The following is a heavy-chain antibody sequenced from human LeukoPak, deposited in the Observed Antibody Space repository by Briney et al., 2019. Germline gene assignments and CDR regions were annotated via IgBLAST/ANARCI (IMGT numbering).Heavy chain of an antibody. CDR1: GFAFTSYS. CDR3: GRDSSGYYGGGLFDY. J-gene: IGHJ4*02. V-gene: IGHV3-21*01. D-gene: IGHD3-22*01. CDR2: ISSCSYI. Sequence: GRSLSLSCAVSGFAFTSYSMNSVRRAAGTGLGGLSSISSCSYIYYADSVNGRFTISRDNAKNSLYLQMNSLRAEDTAVYYCGRDSSGYYGGGLFDYWGRGTLVTVSS.